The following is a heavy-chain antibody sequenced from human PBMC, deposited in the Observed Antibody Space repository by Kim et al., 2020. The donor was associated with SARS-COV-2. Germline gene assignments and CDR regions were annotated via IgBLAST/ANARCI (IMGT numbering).Heavy chain of an antibody. CDR1: GFTFSSYW. CDR3: ASWLKITMVRGVIPPDDVFGI. CDR2: INSDGSST. D-gene: IGHD3-10*01. V-gene: IGHV3-74*01. J-gene: IGHJ3*02. Sequence: GGSLRLSCAASGFTFSSYWMHWVRQAPGKGLVWVSRINSDGSSTSYADSVKGRFTISRDNAKNTLYLQMNSLRAEDTAVYYCASWLKITMVRGVIPPDDVFGIWGQGAIGTVSS.